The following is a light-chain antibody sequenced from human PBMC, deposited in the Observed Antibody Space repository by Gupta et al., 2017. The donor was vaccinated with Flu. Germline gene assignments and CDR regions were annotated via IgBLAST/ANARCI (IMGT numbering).Light chain of an antibody. J-gene: IGLJ3*02. V-gene: IGLV10-54*04. CDR1: SSNVGNQG. CDR3: SAWDSILNAWV. CDR2: KNN. Sequence: NSSNVGNQGAAWLQQHQGHPPKLLSYKNNNRPSGISERFSASRSGNTASLTITGLQPEDEADYYCSAWDSILNAWVFGGGTKLTVL.